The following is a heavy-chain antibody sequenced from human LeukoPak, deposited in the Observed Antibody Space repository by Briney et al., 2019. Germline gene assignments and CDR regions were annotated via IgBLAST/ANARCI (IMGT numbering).Heavy chain of an antibody. D-gene: IGHD3-10*01. CDR3: ARRTPLWFGRTTDDAFDI. J-gene: IGHJ3*02. Sequence: PGESLKISCKGSGYSFTSYWIGWVRQMPGKGLEWMGIIYPGDSDIRYSPSFQGQVTISADKSISTAYLQWSSLKASDTAMYYCARRTPLWFGRTTDDAFDIWGQGTMVTVSS. V-gene: IGHV5-51*03. CDR2: IYPGDSDI. CDR1: GYSFTSYW.